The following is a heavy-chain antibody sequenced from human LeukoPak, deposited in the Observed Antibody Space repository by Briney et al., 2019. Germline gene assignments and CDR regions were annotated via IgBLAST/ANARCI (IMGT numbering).Heavy chain of an antibody. D-gene: IGHD6-13*01. V-gene: IGHV4-59*02. CDR3: ARDYRIAGGAFDI. CDR1: GDSVSGYY. CDR2: IHSSGST. Sequence: SETLSLTCGVSGDSVSGYYWSWIRRPPEKGLEWIGYIHSSGSTNYSPSLKSRLALSVDTSKNQFSLNLNSVTAADTAVYYCARDYRIAGGAFDIWGQGTMVTVSS. J-gene: IGHJ3*02.